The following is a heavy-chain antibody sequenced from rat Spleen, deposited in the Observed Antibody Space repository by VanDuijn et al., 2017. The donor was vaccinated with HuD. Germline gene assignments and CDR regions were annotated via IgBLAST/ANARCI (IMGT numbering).Heavy chain of an antibody. CDR3: ARMYTTDSYWWFDC. Sequence: EVQLVESGGGLVQPGRSLKLSCVASGFTFNNYWMTWIRQAPGKGLEWIASITKNGGSTYYPDSVRGRFTISSDNAKSILYMQMKSLRSEDTATYYCARMYTTDSYWWFDCWGPGTMVTVSS. V-gene: IGHV5-31*01. CDR2: ITKNGGST. CDR1: GFTFNNYW. J-gene: IGHJ1*01. D-gene: IGHD1-6*01.